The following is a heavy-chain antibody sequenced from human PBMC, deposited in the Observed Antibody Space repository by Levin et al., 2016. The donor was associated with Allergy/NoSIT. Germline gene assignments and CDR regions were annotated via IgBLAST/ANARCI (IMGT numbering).Heavy chain of an antibody. V-gene: IGHV1-18*01. Sequence: WVRQAPGQGLEWMGWISAYNGNTNYAQKLQGRVTMTTDTSTSTAYMELRSLRSDDTAVYYCALLYYDSSGYIPWGQGTLVTVSS. CDR3: ALLYYDSSGYIP. CDR2: ISAYNGNT. D-gene: IGHD3-22*01. J-gene: IGHJ5*02.